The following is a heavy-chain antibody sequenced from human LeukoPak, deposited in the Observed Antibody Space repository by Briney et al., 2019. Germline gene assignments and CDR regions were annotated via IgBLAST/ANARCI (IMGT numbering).Heavy chain of an antibody. CDR1: GFTFSSYG. CDR2: IRYDGSNK. Sequence: PGESLRLSCAASGFTFSSYGMHWVRQAPGKGLEWVAFIRYDGSNKYYADSVKGRFTISRDNSKNTLYLQMNSLRAEDTAVYYGASPDSTLAYDFDLWGQGTLVTVSS. D-gene: IGHD5-18*01. J-gene: IGHJ4*01. CDR3: ASPDSTLAYDFDL. V-gene: IGHV3-30*02.